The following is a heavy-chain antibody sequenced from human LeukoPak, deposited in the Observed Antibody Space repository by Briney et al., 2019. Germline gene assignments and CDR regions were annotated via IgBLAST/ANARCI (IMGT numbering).Heavy chain of an antibody. V-gene: IGHV3-30*18. CDR3: AKDGGTYYFDY. D-gene: IGHD3-3*01. CDR1: GFTFSSCG. J-gene: IGHJ4*02. Sequence: GGSLRLSCAASGFTFSSCGMHWVRQAPGKGLEWVAVISYDGSNKYYADSVKGRFTISRDNSKNTLYLQMNSLRAGDTAVYYCAKDGGTYYFDYWGQGTLVTVSS. CDR2: ISYDGSNK.